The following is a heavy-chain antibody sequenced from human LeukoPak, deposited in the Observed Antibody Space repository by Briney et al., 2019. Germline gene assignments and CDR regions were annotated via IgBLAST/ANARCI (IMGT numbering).Heavy chain of an antibody. CDR3: AIGRDIVVVPAASFDY. Sequence: ASVKVSCKASGGTFSSYAISWVRQAPGQGLEWMGGIIPIFGTANYAQKFQGRVTIITDESTSTAYMELSSLRSEDTAVYYYAIGRDIVVVPAASFDYWGQGTLVTVSS. D-gene: IGHD2-2*01. CDR2: IIPIFGTA. V-gene: IGHV1-69*05. J-gene: IGHJ4*02. CDR1: GGTFSSYA.